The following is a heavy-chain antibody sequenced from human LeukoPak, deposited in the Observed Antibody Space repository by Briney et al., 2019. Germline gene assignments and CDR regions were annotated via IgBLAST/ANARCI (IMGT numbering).Heavy chain of an antibody. CDR1: GYTFTSYA. CDR3: ARDPNHYYDSSGYYGDY. D-gene: IGHD3-22*01. Sequence: RASVKVSCKASGYTFTSYAMNWVRQAPGQGLEWMGWINTNTGNPTYAQGFTGRFVFSLDTSVSTAYLQISSLKAEDTAVYYCARDPNHYYDSSGYYGDYWGQGTLVTVSS. J-gene: IGHJ4*02. CDR2: INTNTGNP. V-gene: IGHV7-4-1*02.